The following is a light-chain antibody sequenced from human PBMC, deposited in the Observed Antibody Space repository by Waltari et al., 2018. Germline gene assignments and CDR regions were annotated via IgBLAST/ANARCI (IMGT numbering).Light chain of an antibody. CDR2: DES. CDR1: NIGNRG. V-gene: IGLV3-21*02. CDR3: QVWDGTTDHPYVV. Sequence: SYVLTQPPSVSVAPGQTARIPCGGSNIGNRGVHRSQQKPGQATLLVIYDESDRASGIPDRFSGSKSGTTATLTISGVEAGDEAEYYCQVWDGTTDHPYVVFGGGTKLTVL. J-gene: IGLJ2*01.